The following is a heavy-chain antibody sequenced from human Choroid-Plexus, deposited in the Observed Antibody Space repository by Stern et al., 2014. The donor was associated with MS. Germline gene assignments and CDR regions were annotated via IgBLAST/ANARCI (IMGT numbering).Heavy chain of an antibody. Sequence: EMQLVESGGGLVQPGGSLRLSCAASGFTFSSYDMHWVRQATGKGLEWVSALGTAGDTYYPGSVKGRFTISRENAKNSLYLQMNSLRAGDTAVYYCARGYSSSSGGYYFDYWGQGTLVTVSS. CDR3: ARGYSSSSGGYYFDY. CDR1: GFTFSSYD. V-gene: IGHV3-13*01. D-gene: IGHD6-6*01. CDR2: LGTAGDT. J-gene: IGHJ4*02.